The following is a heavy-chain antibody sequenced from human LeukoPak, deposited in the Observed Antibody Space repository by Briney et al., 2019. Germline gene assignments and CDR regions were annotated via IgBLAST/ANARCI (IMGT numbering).Heavy chain of an antibody. CDR2: VYPADSDT. CDR3: ARGTYGGYLSFDY. D-gene: IGHD5-12*01. J-gene: IGHJ4*02. Sequence: GESLKISCKTSGYSFTDYWIGWVRQMPGRGLEWMGIVYPADSDTRYSPSFQGQVTISADKSISTAYLQWSSLKASDTAIYYCARGTYGGYLSFDYWGQGTLVTVSS. V-gene: IGHV5-51*01. CDR1: GYSFTDYW.